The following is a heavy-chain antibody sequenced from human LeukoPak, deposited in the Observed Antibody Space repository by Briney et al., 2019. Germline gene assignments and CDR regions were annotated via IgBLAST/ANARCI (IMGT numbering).Heavy chain of an antibody. D-gene: IGHD3-10*01. CDR1: GFTFSSYS. Sequence: PGGSLRLSCAASGFTFSSYSMNWVRQAPGKGLEWVSSISSSSSYIYYADSVKGRFTISRDNAKNSLYLQMNSLRAEDTAVYYCARDSITMVRGVIMHYGMDVWGQGTTVTVSS. J-gene: IGHJ6*02. V-gene: IGHV3-21*01. CDR3: ARDSITMVRGVIMHYGMDV. CDR2: ISSSSSYI.